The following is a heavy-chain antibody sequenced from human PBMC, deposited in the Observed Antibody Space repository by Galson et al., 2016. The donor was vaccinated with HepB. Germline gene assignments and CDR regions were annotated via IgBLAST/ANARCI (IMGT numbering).Heavy chain of an antibody. CDR2: VKQDGGER. V-gene: IGHV3-7*01. CDR3: VRAPSLGYKYGPRFDL. D-gene: IGHD5-18*01. CDR1: GFAFSEYM. Sequence: SLRLSCAASGFAFSEYMMSWVRQAPGKGLEWVALVKQDGGERYYVDSVKGRFTISRDNAVNLLFLQINGLTVEDTAVYYCVRAPSLGYKYGPRFDLWGQGTLASVSS. J-gene: IGHJ4*02.